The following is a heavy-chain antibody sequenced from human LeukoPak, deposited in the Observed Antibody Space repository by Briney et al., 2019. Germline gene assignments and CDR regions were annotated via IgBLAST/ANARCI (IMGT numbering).Heavy chain of an antibody. Sequence: PSETLSLTCTVSGGSISSYYWSWIRQPPGKGLEWIGYMYYSGSTNYNPSLKSRVTISVDTSKNQFSLKLSSVTAADTAVYYCARHVVGFGEYQGWFDPWGQGTLVTVSS. CDR1: GGSISSYY. CDR2: MYYSGST. J-gene: IGHJ5*02. D-gene: IGHD3-10*01. V-gene: IGHV4-59*08. CDR3: ARHVVGFGEYQGWFDP.